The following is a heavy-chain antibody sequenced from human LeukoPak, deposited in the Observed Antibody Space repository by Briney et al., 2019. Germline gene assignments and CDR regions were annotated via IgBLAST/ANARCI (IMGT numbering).Heavy chain of an antibody. D-gene: IGHD3-3*01. Sequence: GGSLRLSCAASGFTFSNYGMHWVRQAPGKGLEWVAVIWYDGSNKYYADSVKGRFTISRDNSKNTLYLQMNSLRAEDTAVYYCARAITIFGVDAYFDYWGQGTLVTVSS. J-gene: IGHJ4*02. V-gene: IGHV3-33*01. CDR2: IWYDGSNK. CDR1: GFTFSNYG. CDR3: ARAITIFGVDAYFDY.